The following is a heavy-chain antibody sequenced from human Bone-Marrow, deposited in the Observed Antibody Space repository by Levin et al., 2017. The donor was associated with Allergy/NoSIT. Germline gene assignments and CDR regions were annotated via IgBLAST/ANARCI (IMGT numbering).Heavy chain of an antibody. CDR3: ARDRYDIRSPRGNWFDP. CDR2: IIPIFGTA. J-gene: IGHJ5*02. Sequence: ASVKVSCKASGGTFSSYAISWVRQAPGQGLEWMGGIIPIFGTANYAQKFQGRVTITADESTSTAYMELSSLRSEDTAVYYCARDRYDIRSPRGNWFDPWGQGTLVTVSS. V-gene: IGHV1-69*13. D-gene: IGHD3-9*01. CDR1: GGTFSSYA.